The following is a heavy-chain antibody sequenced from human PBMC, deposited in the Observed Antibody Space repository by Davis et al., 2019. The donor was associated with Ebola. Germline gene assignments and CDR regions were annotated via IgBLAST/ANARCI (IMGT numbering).Heavy chain of an antibody. D-gene: IGHD6-19*01. CDR1: GYTFTSYA. J-gene: IGHJ4*02. V-gene: IGHV1-3*01. CDR2: INAGNGNT. Sequence: AASVKVSCKASGYTFTSYAMHLVRQAPGQRLEWMGWINAGNGNTKYSQKFQGRVTITRDTSASTAYMELSSLRSEDTAVYYCAREGISSGWFDWGQGTLVTVSS. CDR3: AREGISSGWFD.